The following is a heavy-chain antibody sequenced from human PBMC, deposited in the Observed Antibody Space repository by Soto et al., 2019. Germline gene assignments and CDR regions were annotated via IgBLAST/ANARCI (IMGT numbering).Heavy chain of an antibody. V-gene: IGHV1-69*01. CDR2: IIPMFAIT. D-gene: IGHD1-1*01. CDR3: VRAPHNNRFKSLH. Sequence: QVQLVQSGAEVEKPGSSVTVSCKVSGGTFSGTAINWVRQAPGQGHEWLGGIIPMFAITHYAPKFQGRVAITADDSTSTAYMQLNSPRSDDTAVYHCVRAPHNNRFKSLHWGQGTRVSVSS. J-gene: IGHJ4*02. CDR1: GGTFSGTA.